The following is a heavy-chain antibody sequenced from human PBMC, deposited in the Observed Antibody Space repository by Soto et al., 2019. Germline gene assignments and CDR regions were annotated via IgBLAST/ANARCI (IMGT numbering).Heavy chain of an antibody. CDR3: AKAYAEGSGWFFDY. Sequence: PGGSLRLSCAASGFTFSSHAMGWVRQAPGKGPEWVSTISGSVSGSYYADSVKGRFTISRDDSKNTLSLQMNSLRVEDTAIYFCAKAYAEGSGWFFDYWGQGTLVTVSS. CDR1: GFTFSSHA. J-gene: IGHJ4*02. V-gene: IGHV3-23*01. D-gene: IGHD6-19*01. CDR2: ISGSVSGS.